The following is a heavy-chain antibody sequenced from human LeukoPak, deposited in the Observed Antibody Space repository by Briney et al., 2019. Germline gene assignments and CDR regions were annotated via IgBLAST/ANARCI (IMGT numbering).Heavy chain of an antibody. CDR2: ITGSGSST. CDR1: GFTFGDYA. D-gene: IGHD3-22*01. Sequence: GGSLRLSCTASGFTFGDYAMSWVRQAPGKGLEWVSAITGSGSSTYYADSVKGRFTISRDNSKNTVYLQMNSLRAEDTAVYHCARVKTSSAYYPFDYWGQGTLVTVSS. CDR3: ARVKTSSAYYPFDY. J-gene: IGHJ4*02. V-gene: IGHV3-23*01.